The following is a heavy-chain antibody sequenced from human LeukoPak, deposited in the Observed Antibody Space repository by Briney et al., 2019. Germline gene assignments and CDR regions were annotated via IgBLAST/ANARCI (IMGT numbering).Heavy chain of an antibody. CDR1: GFTFSSYG. V-gene: IGHV3-30*02. D-gene: IGHD3-10*01. CDR3: ARDHGSGSFSIDY. J-gene: IGHJ4*02. CDR2: IRYDGSNK. Sequence: GGSLRLSCAASGFTFSSYGMHWVRQAPGKGLEWVAFIRYDGSNKYYADSVKGRFTISRDNSKNTLYLQMNSLRAEDTAVYYCARDHGSGSFSIDYWGQGTLVTVSS.